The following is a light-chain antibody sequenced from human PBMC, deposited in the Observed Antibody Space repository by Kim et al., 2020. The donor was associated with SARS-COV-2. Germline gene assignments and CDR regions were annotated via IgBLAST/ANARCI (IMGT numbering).Light chain of an antibody. J-gene: IGLJ3*02. V-gene: IGLV1-44*01. CDR1: SSNVGLHF. CDR2: NDY. Sequence: GQRVTISCSGSSSNVGLHFVNWYQHLPGTAPKVFIYNDYQRPSGVPDRFSGSRSGTSASLAISGLQSEDEADYYCATWDVSLNGWVFGGGTKVTVL. CDR3: ATWDVSLNGWV.